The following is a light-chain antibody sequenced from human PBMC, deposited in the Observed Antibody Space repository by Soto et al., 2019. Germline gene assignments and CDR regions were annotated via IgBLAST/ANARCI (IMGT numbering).Light chain of an antibody. V-gene: IGKV3-20*01. CDR1: QTVNSDY. Sequence: EIGLTQSPCTLSLSQGETATLSCRASQTVNSDYLAWFQQRPGQAPRLLIYGASSRATGIPDRFSGSGSGTDFTLTISRLEPEDFAVFYCQHYDSLPIPFGQGTRLEI. CDR2: GAS. J-gene: IGKJ5*01. CDR3: QHYDSLPIP.